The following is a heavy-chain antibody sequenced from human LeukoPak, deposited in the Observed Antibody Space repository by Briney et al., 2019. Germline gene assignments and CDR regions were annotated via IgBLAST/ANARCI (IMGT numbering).Heavy chain of an antibody. V-gene: IGHV3-48*04. D-gene: IGHD4-23*01. J-gene: IGHJ3*02. CDR1: GFTFSNAW. CDR2: ISSSSSTI. CDR3: ASPHGGNPPDAFDI. Sequence: PGGSLRLSCAASGFTFSNAWMSWVRQAPGKGLEWVSYISSSSSTIYYADSAKGRFTISRDNAKNSLYLQMNSLRAEDTAMYYCASPHGGNPPDAFDIWGQGTMVTVSS.